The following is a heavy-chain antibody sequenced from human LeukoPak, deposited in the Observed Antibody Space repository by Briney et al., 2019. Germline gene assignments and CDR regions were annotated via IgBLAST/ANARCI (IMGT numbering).Heavy chain of an antibody. Sequence: MSGGSLRLSCEASGFVFSDYSMNWVRQAPGKGLEWVSSISSSSSYIYYADSVKGRFTISRDNAKNSLYLQMNSLRAEDTAVYYCARAVGYCSSTSCPNYYYYGMDVWGQGTTVTVSS. CDR1: GFVFSDYS. J-gene: IGHJ6*02. CDR2: ISSSSSYI. V-gene: IGHV3-21*01. D-gene: IGHD2-2*01. CDR3: ARAVGYCSSTSCPNYYYYGMDV.